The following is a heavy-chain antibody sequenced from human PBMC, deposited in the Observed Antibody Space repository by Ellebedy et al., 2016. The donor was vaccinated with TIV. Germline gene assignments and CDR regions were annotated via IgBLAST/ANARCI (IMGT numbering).Heavy chain of an antibody. D-gene: IGHD3-3*01. CDR2: INHSGST. CDR3: AREAMFWSGYYVDY. CDR1: AGSSSGYY. J-gene: IGHJ4*02. Sequence: SETLSLXCAVYAGSSSGYYWSWIRQPPGKGLEWIGEINHSGSTTYNPSLKSRVTISVDTSKNQFSLKLSSVTAADTAVYYCAREAMFWSGYYVDYWGQGTLVTVSS. V-gene: IGHV4-34*01.